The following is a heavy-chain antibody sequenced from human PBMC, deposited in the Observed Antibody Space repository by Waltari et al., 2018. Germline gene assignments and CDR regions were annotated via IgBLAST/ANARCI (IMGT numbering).Heavy chain of an antibody. CDR1: GGSISNYY. J-gene: IGHJ5*02. Sequence: QVQLQESGPGLVKPSATLSLTCSVSGGSISNYYWTWVRQSAGKGLEWIGRVYISGHTSYNPSRESRVTMSLDTSSNEFSLKLRFVTAADTGVYFCARSGDFGDYDAWGQGTLVTVS. D-gene: IGHD2-21*02. CDR2: VYISGHT. CDR3: ARSGDFGDYDA. V-gene: IGHV4-4*07.